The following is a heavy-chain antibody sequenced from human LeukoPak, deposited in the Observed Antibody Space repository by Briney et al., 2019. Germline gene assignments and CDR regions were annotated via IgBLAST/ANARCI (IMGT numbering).Heavy chain of an antibody. CDR3: ASPDGTVADY. J-gene: IGHJ4*02. CDR1: GYSISSGYY. D-gene: IGHD4-17*01. CDR2: IYHSGST. Sequence: PSETLSLTCAVSGYSISSGYYGGWIRQPPGKGLEWIGSIYHSGSTYYNPSLKSRVTISVDTSKNQFSLKLSSVTAADTAVYYCASPDGTVADYWGQGTLVTVSS. V-gene: IGHV4-38-2*01.